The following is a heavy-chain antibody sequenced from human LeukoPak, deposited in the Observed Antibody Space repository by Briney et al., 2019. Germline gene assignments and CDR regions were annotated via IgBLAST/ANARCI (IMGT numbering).Heavy chain of an antibody. CDR3: ARDPTYDSSGYYHYYYGMDV. Sequence: GGSLRLSCAASGLTFSSYSMNWVRQAPGKGLEWVSYISSSSTTIYYADSVKGRFTISRDNAKNSLYLQMNSLRDEDTAVYYCARDPTYDSSGYYHYYYGMDVWGQGTTVTVSS. V-gene: IGHV3-48*02. J-gene: IGHJ6*02. CDR1: GLTFSSYS. D-gene: IGHD3-22*01. CDR2: ISSSSTTI.